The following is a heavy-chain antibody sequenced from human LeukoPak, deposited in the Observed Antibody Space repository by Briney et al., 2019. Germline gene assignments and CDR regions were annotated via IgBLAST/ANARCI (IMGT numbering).Heavy chain of an antibody. D-gene: IGHD2-15*01. CDR2: IIPILGIA. CDR1: GGTFSSYT. CDR3: ARECCSGGSCFDY. Sequence: SVKVSCKASGGTFSSYTISWVRQAPGQRLEWMGRIIPILGIANYAQKFQGRVTITADKSTSTAYMELSSLRSEDTAVYYCARECCSGGSCFDYWGQGTLVTVSS. J-gene: IGHJ4*02. V-gene: IGHV1-69*04.